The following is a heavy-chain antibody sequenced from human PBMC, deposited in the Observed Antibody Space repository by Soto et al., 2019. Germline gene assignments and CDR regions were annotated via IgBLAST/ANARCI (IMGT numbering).Heavy chain of an antibody. CDR3: AKDMGEVPAAIPDY. V-gene: IGHV3-9*01. CDR2: ISWNSGSI. J-gene: IGHJ4*02. Sequence: EVQLVESGGGLVQPGRSLRLSCAASGFTFDDYAMHWVRQAPGKGLEWVSGISWNSGSIGYADSVKGRFTISRDNAKNSLYLQMNRLRAEDTALYYCAKDMGEVPAAIPDYWGQGTLVTVSS. CDR1: GFTFDDYA. D-gene: IGHD2-2*01.